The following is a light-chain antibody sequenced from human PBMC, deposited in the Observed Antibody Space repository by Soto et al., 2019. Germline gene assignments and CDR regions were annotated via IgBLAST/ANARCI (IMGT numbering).Light chain of an antibody. CDR3: QQLKSFPIT. CDR2: AAS. Sequence: DIQLTQSPSFLSASVGDRVTITCRASQGISSYLAWYQQKPGKAPKLLMYAASTLQSGVPSRFSGSGSGTEFTLTISSLQPEDFVAYYCQQLKSFPITFGQGTRLEIK. V-gene: IGKV1-9*01. CDR1: QGISSY. J-gene: IGKJ5*01.